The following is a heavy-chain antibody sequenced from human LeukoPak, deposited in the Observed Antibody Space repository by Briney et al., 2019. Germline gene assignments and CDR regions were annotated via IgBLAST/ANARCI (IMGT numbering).Heavy chain of an antibody. D-gene: IGHD2-15*01. J-gene: IGHJ4*02. V-gene: IGHV4-59*01. CDR1: GGSISGYY. CDR2: IHYSGTT. Sequence: SETLSLTFTVSGGSISGYYWSWIRQPPGKGLEWIGYIHYSGTTDYNPSLKSRVTLSVDTSKNKFSLKLTSVTAADTAVYSCARGAAATRDYWGQGILVTVSS. CDR3: ARGAAATRDY.